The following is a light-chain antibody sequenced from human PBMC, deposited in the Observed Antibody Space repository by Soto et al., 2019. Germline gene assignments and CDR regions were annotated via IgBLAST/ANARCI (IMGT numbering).Light chain of an antibody. J-gene: IGKJ1*01. CDR2: GAS. CDR3: QQYGRSLRT. Sequence: EIVLTQSPGTLSLSPGERATLSCRASQSVSSSYLAWYQQKPGQAPRLLIYGASSRATGIPDRFSGSGSGTDFTLTISRLEPEDFAVYYCQQYGRSLRTFGQGTKV. V-gene: IGKV3-20*01. CDR1: QSVSSSY.